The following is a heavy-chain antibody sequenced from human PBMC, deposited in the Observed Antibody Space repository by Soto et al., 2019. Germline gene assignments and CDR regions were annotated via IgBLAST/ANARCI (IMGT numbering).Heavy chain of an antibody. Sequence: SQMPALTSAASSESIRISYWTWIRQPPGKGLEWIGYIYYSGSTNYNPSLKSRVTISVDTSKNQFSLKLSSVTAADTAVYYCASGRVAARGEAFDIWGQGTMVTVSS. J-gene: IGHJ3*02. CDR1: SESIRISY. V-gene: IGHV4-59*01. CDR2: IYYSGST. D-gene: IGHD3-10*01. CDR3: ASGRVAARGEAFDI.